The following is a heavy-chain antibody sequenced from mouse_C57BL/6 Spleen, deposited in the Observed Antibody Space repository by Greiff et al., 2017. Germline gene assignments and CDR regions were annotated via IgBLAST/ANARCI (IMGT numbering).Heavy chain of an antibody. V-gene: IGHV1-18*01. CDR2: INPNNGGT. J-gene: IGHJ1*03. Sequence: EVQLQQSGPELVKPGASVKIPCKASGYTFTDYNMDWVKQSHGKSLEWIGDINPNNGGTIYNQKFKGKATLTVDKSSSTAYMELRSLTSEDTAVYYCARWYYGSSTGYFDVWGTGTTVTVSS. CDR1: GYTFTDYN. D-gene: IGHD1-1*01. CDR3: ARWYYGSSTGYFDV.